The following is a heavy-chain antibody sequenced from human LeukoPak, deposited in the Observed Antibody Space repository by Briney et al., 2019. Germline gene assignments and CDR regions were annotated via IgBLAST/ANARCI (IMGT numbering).Heavy chain of an antibody. Sequence: GGSLRLSCVASGFTFSSYAMSWVRQAPGKRLEWVSTIGVIDGSTYYADSVKGRFTISRDDSKNTLYLQMNSLRVEDTAVYYCAKSHGDPFDYWGQGALVTVSS. CDR1: GFTFSSYA. CDR3: AKSHGDPFDY. CDR2: IGVIDGST. V-gene: IGHV3-23*01. D-gene: IGHD4-17*01. J-gene: IGHJ4*02.